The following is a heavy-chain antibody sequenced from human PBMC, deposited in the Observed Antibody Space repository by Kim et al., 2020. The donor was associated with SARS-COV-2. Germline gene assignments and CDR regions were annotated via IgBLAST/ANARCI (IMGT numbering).Heavy chain of an antibody. Sequence: SETLSLTCAVYGGSFSGYYWSWIRQPPGKGLEWIGEINHSGSTNYNPSLKSRVTISVDTSKNQFSLKLSSVTAADTAVYYCARGLVVVAATCYFDYWGQGTLVTVSS. D-gene: IGHD2-15*01. CDR3: ARGLVVVAATCYFDY. CDR1: GGSFSGYY. J-gene: IGHJ4*02. V-gene: IGHV4-34*01. CDR2: INHSGST.